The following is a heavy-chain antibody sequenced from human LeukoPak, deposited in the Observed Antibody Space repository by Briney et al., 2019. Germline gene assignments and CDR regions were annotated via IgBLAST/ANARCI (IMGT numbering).Heavy chain of an antibody. CDR1: GYTFTSYY. J-gene: IGHJ4*02. D-gene: IGHD3-10*01. V-gene: IGHV1-46*01. Sequence: ASVKVSCKASGYTFTSYYMHWVRQAPGQGLEWMGIINPSGDSTTYAQKLQGRVTMTRDTSTSTVYMELSRLRSEDTAVYYCARAGFGESELAAEYWGQGTLVTVSS. CDR2: INPSGDST. CDR3: ARAGFGESELAAEY.